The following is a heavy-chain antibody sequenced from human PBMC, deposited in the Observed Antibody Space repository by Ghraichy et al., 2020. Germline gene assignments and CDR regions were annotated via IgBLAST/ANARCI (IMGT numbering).Heavy chain of an antibody. CDR2: IRYDGSNK. CDR3: AKEDYYDSSGYYYMGANAGDYYGMDV. D-gene: IGHD3-22*01. J-gene: IGHJ6*02. CDR1: GFTFSSYG. V-gene: IGHV3-30*02. Sequence: GGSLRLSCAASGFTFSSYGMHWVRQAPGKGLEWVAFIRYDGSNKYYADSVKGRFTISRDNSKNTLYLQMNSLRAEDTAVYYCAKEDYYDSSGYYYMGANAGDYYGMDVWGQGTTVTVSS.